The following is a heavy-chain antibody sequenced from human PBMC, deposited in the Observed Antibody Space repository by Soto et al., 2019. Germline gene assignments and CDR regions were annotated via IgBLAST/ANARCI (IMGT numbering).Heavy chain of an antibody. CDR1: GDSVSSNSGA. D-gene: IGHD6-13*01. J-gene: IGHJ3*02. V-gene: IGHV6-1*01. Sequence: SQTLSLTCAISGDSVSSNSGAWNWIRHSPSRGLEWLGRTYYRSKWYNDYAVSVKGRITINPDTSKNQFSLQLNSVIPEDTAVYYCARGRPGIAAITTGAFDIWGQGTMVTVS. CDR3: ARGRPGIAAITTGAFDI. CDR2: TYYRSKWYN.